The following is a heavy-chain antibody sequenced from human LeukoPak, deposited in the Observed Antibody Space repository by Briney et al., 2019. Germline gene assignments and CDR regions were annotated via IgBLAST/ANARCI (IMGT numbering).Heavy chain of an antibody. D-gene: IGHD4-17*01. Sequence: GGSLRLSCAASGFIFSNNAMHWVRQAPGKGLAYVSAISGNGDSTYYANSVKGRFTISRDNSKNTLYLHMGSLRAEDMAVYYCARESNGDYGNTFDVWGQGTMVTVSS. CDR2: ISGNGDST. V-gene: IGHV3-64*01. J-gene: IGHJ3*01. CDR1: GFIFSNNA. CDR3: ARESNGDYGNTFDV.